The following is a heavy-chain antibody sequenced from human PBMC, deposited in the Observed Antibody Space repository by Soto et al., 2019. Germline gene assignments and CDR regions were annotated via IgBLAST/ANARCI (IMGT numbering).Heavy chain of an antibody. CDR1: GYSINSGYY. CDR2: VFHSGTT. CDR3: VRDFGDLHDFWSGSDY. D-gene: IGHD3-3*01. Sequence: SGTLSLTCAVSGYSINSGYYWGWIRHSPGKGLEWIGSVFHSGTTYSTPSLKTRLTISVDTSKNQFSLDLNAVTAADTAVYYCVRDFGDLHDFWSGSDYWGQGIPVTVSS. V-gene: IGHV4-38-2*02. J-gene: IGHJ4*02.